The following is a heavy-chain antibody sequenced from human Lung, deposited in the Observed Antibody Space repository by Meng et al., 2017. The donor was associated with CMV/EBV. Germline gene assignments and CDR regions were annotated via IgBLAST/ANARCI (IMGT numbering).Heavy chain of an antibody. CDR1: GFSFNSYA. CDR3: ARFGGTGSSGWLGYGMDV. CDR2: ISGSGSST. V-gene: IGHV3-23*01. D-gene: IGHD6-19*01. Sequence: GEXXKISCASSGFSFNSYAMTWVRQAPGKGLEWVSGISGSGSSTYYADSVKGRFTISRDNSKNTLFVQMNSLRAEDTAVYYCARFGGTGSSGWLGYGMDVWXQGNXVDGAS. J-gene: IGHJ6*01.